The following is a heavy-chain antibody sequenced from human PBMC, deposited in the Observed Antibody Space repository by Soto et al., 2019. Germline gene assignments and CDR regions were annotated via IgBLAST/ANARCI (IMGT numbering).Heavy chain of an antibody. CDR3: ARNSVVAARVNGMDV. D-gene: IGHD2-15*01. J-gene: IGHJ6*02. CDR1: GGSISSGGYY. CDR2: IYYSGST. Sequence: SETLSLTCTVSGGSISSGGYYWSWIRQHPGKGLEWIGYIYYSGSTYYNPSLKSRVTISVDTSKNQFSLKLSSVTAADTAVYYCARNSVVAARVNGMDVWGQGTTVTVSS. V-gene: IGHV4-31*03.